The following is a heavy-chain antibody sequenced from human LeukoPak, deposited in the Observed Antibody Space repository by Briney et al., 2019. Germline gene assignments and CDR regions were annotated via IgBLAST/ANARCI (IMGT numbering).Heavy chain of an antibody. CDR3: ARYSSCQGWFDP. D-gene: IGHD6-19*01. Sequence: PETLSLTCTVSGGSISSSGYYWAWIRQSPGKGLEWIGVMDYSGSSSYNPSLKSRVTISVDTSKNRLSLRLTSVTAADTAVYYCARYSSCQGWFDPWGQGTLVTVSP. J-gene: IGHJ5*02. CDR2: MDYSGSS. V-gene: IGHV4-39*01. CDR1: GGSISSSGYY.